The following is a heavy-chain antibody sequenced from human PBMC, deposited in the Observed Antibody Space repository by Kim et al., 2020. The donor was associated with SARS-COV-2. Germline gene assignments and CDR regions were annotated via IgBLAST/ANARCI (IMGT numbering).Heavy chain of an antibody. CDR3: ARGSDRSKGGDC. CDR2: IHPSGTI. J-gene: IGHJ4*02. V-gene: IGHV4-31*03. D-gene: IGHD3-16*01. CDR1: GGSVSGGCYY. Sequence: SETLSLTCTVSGGSVSGGCYYWSWTRQHPGKGLERSGYIHPSGTIYSNPSFRSRATISVDTSENQFSLKFTSVTAADTAVYFCARGSDRSKGGDCWGQGTLVTVSS.